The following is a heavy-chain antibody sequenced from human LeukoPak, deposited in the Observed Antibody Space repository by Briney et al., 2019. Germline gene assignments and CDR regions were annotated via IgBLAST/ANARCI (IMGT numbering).Heavy chain of an antibody. Sequence: SVKVSCKASGGTFSSYAISWVRQAPGQGLEWMGGIIPIFGTANYAQKFQGRVTITADKSTSTAYIELSSLRSEDTAVYYCAREEGTAMEGVVYFDYWGQGTLVTVSS. V-gene: IGHV1-69*06. CDR2: IIPIFGTA. CDR1: GGTFSSYA. D-gene: IGHD5-18*01. J-gene: IGHJ4*02. CDR3: AREEGTAMEGVVYFDY.